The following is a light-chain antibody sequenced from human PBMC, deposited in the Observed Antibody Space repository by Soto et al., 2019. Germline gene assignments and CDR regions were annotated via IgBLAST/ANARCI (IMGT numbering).Light chain of an antibody. V-gene: IGKV3-15*01. CDR1: PSVSNN. CDR3: QQYHYWWT. CDR2: GAS. Sequence: EIVRTQSPATLSVSPGEKATLSCRASPSVSNNLAWFQQKPGQVPSLLIYGASNRATGVSARFSGSGSGTEFTLTIRSLKSEDFAVYYCQQYHYWWTFGQGTKVDIK. J-gene: IGKJ1*01.